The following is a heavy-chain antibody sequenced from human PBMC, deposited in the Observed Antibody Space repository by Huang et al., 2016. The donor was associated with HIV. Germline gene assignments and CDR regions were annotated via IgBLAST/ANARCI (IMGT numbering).Heavy chain of an antibody. Sequence: QVQLEQWGARLLKPPETLSLTCAVYGESLSDFFWSWIRQPPGKVLEWIGEINQSGRTNYNPSLKSRVTIAIDTSKKQFALKLKSVTAADTSMYYCARGRGSSWSLFDTWGQGSLVTVFS. CDR2: INQSGRT. V-gene: IGHV4-34*02. J-gene: IGHJ4*02. D-gene: IGHD6-13*01. CDR1: GESLSDFF. CDR3: ARGRGSSWSLFDT.